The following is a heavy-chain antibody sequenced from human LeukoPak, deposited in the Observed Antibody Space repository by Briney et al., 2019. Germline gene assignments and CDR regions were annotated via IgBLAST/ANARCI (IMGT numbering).Heavy chain of an antibody. V-gene: IGHV1-69*05. CDR3: ARDILTGYSRFDY. CDR2: IIPIFGTA. CDR1: GGTFSSYA. Sequence: SVKVSCKASGGTFSSYAISWVRQAPGQGLEWMGGIIPIFGTANYAQKFQGRVTITTDESTSTAYMERSSLRSEDTAVYYCARDILTGYSRFDYWGQGTLVTVSS. D-gene: IGHD3-9*01. J-gene: IGHJ4*02.